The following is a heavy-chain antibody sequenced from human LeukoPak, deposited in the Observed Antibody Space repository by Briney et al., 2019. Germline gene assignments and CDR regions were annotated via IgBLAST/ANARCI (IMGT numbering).Heavy chain of an antibody. V-gene: IGHV6-1*01. J-gene: IGHJ4*02. Sequence: SQTLSVTCAISGDSVSSDSAAWNWIRQTPSRGLEWLGRTYYRSQWFIDYAVSVKTRITIKADTSRNQFSLELKSVTPEDTGVYYCARGSGYYDTGSFSFVDNWGQGTLVTVSS. D-gene: IGHD3-22*01. CDR2: TYYRSQWFI. CDR3: ARGSGYYDTGSFSFVDN. CDR1: GDSVSSDSAA.